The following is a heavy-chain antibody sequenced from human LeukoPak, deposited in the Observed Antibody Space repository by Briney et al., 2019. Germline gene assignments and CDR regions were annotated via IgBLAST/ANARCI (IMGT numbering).Heavy chain of an antibody. CDR3: ASPLRFHYYYYMDV. Sequence: PGGSLRLSCAASGFTFSSYSMNWVRQAPGKGLEWVSSISSSSSYIYYADSVKGRFTISRDNAKNSLYLQMNSLRAEDTAVYYCASPLRFHYYYYMDVWGKGTTVTVSS. V-gene: IGHV3-21*01. CDR2: ISSSSSYI. J-gene: IGHJ6*03. CDR1: GFTFSSYS. D-gene: IGHD4-17*01.